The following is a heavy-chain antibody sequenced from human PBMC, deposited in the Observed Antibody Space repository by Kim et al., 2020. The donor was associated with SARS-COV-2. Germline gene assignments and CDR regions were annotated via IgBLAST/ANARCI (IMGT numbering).Heavy chain of an antibody. CDR3: ASLIVVVPAAPYYYMDV. CDR1: GGSFSGYY. CDR2: INHSGST. Sequence: SETLSLTCAVYGGSFSGYYWSWIRQPPGKGLEWIGEINHSGSTNYNPSLKSRVTISVDTSKNQFSLKLSSVTAADTAVYYCASLIVVVPAAPYYYMDVWG. D-gene: IGHD2-2*01. J-gene: IGHJ6*03. V-gene: IGHV4-34*01.